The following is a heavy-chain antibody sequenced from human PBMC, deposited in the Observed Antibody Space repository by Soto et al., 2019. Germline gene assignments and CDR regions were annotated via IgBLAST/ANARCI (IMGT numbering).Heavy chain of an antibody. CDR2: ISYDGSNK. CDR3: AKGPMKGGYCSSTSCHTDFDY. Sequence: GGSLRLSCAASGFTFSSYGMHWVRQAPGKGLEWVAVISYDGSNKYYADSVKGRFTISRDNSKNTLYLQMNSLRAEDTAVYYCAKGPMKGGYCSSTSCHTDFDYWGQGTLVTVS. J-gene: IGHJ4*02. CDR1: GFTFSSYG. D-gene: IGHD2-2*02. V-gene: IGHV3-30*18.